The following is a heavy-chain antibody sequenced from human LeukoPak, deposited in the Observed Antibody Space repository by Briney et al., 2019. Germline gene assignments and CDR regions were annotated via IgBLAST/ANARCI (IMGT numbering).Heavy chain of an antibody. CDR2: ISSSSSYI. CDR1: GFTFSSYS. Sequence: GGSLRLSCAASGFTFSSYSMNWVRQAPGKGLEWVSSISSSSSYIYYADSVKGRFTISRDNAKNSLYLQMNSLRAEDTAVYYCGRDLGGSSDDAFDSGGQGTMVTVSA. J-gene: IGHJ3*02. CDR3: GRDLGGSSDDAFDS. V-gene: IGHV3-21*01. D-gene: IGHD6-13*01.